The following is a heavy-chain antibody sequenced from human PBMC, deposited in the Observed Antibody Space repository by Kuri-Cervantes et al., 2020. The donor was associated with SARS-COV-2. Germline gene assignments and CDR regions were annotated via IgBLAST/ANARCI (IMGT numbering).Heavy chain of an antibody. V-gene: IGHV1-69*10. Sequence: SSVQVSCKASGRTFSSYAISWVRQAPGQGLEWMGGIIPILGIANYAQKFQGRVTITADKSTSTAYMELSSLRSEDTAVYYCARNSLGYCSSGNCYPINYWGQGTLVTVSS. CDR2: IIPILGIA. CDR3: ARNSLGYCSSGNCYPINY. J-gene: IGHJ4*02. D-gene: IGHD2-15*01. CDR1: GRTFSSYA.